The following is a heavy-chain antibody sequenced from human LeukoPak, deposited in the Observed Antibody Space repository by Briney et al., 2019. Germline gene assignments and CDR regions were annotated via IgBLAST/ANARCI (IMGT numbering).Heavy chain of an antibody. Sequence: PSGGSLRLSCAASGFTFDDYAMHWVRQAPGKGLEWVSGITWDSGSIGQADSVKGRFTISRDNAKNSLYLQMNSLRAEDTALYFCAKARYNSGWYYFDYWGQGTLVTVSS. CDR1: GFTFDDYA. CDR2: ITWDSGSI. D-gene: IGHD6-19*01. J-gene: IGHJ4*02. CDR3: AKARYNSGWYYFDY. V-gene: IGHV3-9*01.